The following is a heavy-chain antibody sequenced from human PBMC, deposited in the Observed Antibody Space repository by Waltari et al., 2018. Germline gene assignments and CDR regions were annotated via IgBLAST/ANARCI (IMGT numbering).Heavy chain of an antibody. CDR2: ISWDGGST. CDR3: AKGSGDGYKSSFDY. J-gene: IGHJ4*02. CDR1: GFTFDDYA. V-gene: IGHV3-43D*03. Sequence: EVQLVESGGVVVQPGGSLRLSCAASGFTFDDYAMHWVRQAPGKGLEWVSLISWDGGSTYYADSVKGRFTISRDNSKNSLYLQMNSLRAEDTALYYCAKGSGDGYKSSFDYWGQGTLVTVSS. D-gene: IGHD5-12*01.